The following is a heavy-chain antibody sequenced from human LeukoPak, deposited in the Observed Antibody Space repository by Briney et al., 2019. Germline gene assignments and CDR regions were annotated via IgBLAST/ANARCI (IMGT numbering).Heavy chain of an antibody. J-gene: IGHJ6*03. Sequence: PSETLSLTCAVSGGSFSGYYWSWIRQPPGKGLEWIGEINHSGSTNYNPSPKSRVTISVDTSKNQFSLKLSSVTAADTAVYYCARREWELAYYYMDVWGKGTTVTVSS. V-gene: IGHV4-34*01. CDR1: GGSFSGYY. CDR3: ARREWELAYYYMDV. CDR2: INHSGST. D-gene: IGHD1-26*01.